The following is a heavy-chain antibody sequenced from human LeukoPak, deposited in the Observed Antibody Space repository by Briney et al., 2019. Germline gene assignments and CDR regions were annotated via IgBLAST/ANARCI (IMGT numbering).Heavy chain of an antibody. CDR2: ISYDGSNK. CDR1: GFTFSSYG. Sequence: GGSLRLSCAASGFTFSSYGMHWVRQAPGKGLEWVAVISYDGSNKYYADSVKGRFTISRDNSKNTLYLQMNSLRAEDTAVYYCAKGDGYSYGFYYYGMDVWGQGTTVTVSS. CDR3: AKGDGYSYGFYYYGMDV. D-gene: IGHD5-18*01. J-gene: IGHJ6*02. V-gene: IGHV3-30*18.